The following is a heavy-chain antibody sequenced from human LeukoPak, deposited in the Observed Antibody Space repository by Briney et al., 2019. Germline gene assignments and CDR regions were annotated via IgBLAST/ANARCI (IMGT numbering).Heavy chain of an antibody. CDR3: ARDNGDYWFDY. CDR1: GYTFTGYY. J-gene: IGHJ4*02. D-gene: IGHD4-17*01. V-gene: IGHV1-2*02. CDR2: INPNSGGT. Sequence: ASVKVSCKASGYTFTGYYMHWVRQAPGQGLEWMGWINPNSGGTNYAQKFQGRFTMTRDTSISTAYMALTRLRSDDTAVYYCARDNGDYWFDYWGQGTLVTVSS.